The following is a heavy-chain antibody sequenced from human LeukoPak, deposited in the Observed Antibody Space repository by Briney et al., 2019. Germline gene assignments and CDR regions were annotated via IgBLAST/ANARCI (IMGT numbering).Heavy chain of an antibody. Sequence: GGSLRLSCAAPGFTFSNYEMNWVRQAPGKGLKWVSYISSRGGNIYYADSVKGRFTISRDNAKNSLYLQMNSLRAEDTAVYYCARDGDKTWVHYWGQGTLVVVSS. V-gene: IGHV3-48*03. CDR1: GFTFSNYE. J-gene: IGHJ4*02. CDR3: ARDGDKTWVHY. CDR2: ISSRGGNI. D-gene: IGHD7-27*01.